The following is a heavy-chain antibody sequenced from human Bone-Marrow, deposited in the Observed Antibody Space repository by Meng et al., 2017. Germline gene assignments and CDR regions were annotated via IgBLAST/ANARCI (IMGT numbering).Heavy chain of an antibody. CDR2: INHSGST. CDR1: GGSFSDYY. V-gene: IGHV4-34*04. Sequence: GQLRQWGAGLLKPSATLSLTCVVSGGSFSDYYWSWIRQPPGKGLEWIGEINHSGSTNHNPSLESRATISVDTSQNNLSLKLSSVTAADSAVYYCARGPTTMAHDFDYWGQGTLVTVSS. CDR3: ARGPTTMAHDFDY. D-gene: IGHD4-11*01. J-gene: IGHJ4*02.